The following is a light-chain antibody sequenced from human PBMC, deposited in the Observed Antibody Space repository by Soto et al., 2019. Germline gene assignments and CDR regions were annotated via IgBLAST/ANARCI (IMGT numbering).Light chain of an antibody. Sequence: SALTQPASVSGSPEQSITISCTGTSSDIGSYKFVSWYQHHPGKAPKLIIYEVSNRPSGVSNRFSGSKSGNTASLTISGLQADDEADYYCSSYTSSSSLYVFGTGTKLTVL. CDR3: SSYTSSSSLYV. CDR1: SSDIGSYKF. J-gene: IGLJ1*01. V-gene: IGLV2-14*01. CDR2: EVS.